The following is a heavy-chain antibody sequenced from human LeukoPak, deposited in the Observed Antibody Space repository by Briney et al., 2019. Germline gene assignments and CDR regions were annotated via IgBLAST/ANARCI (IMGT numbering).Heavy chain of an antibody. D-gene: IGHD5-12*01. CDR2: ISGGGGST. CDR3: AKGPLSGYSPDY. J-gene: IGHJ4*02. CDR1: GFTVSSQA. V-gene: IGHV3-23*01. Sequence: GGSLRLSCAASGFTVSSQAMSWVRQAPGKGLEWVSSISGGGGSTYYADSVKGRFTISRDNSKNTLYLQVNSLRAEDTAVYYCAKGPLSGYSPDYWGQGTLVTVSS.